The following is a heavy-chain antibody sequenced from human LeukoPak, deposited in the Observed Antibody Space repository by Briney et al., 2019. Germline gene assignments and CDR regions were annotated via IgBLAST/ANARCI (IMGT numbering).Heavy chain of an antibody. CDR3: ARERGAERRVRYGMDV. D-gene: IGHD1-1*01. J-gene: IGHJ6*02. Sequence: ASVKVSCKASGYTVTGYYMHWFRQAPGQGLGWMGWSSPNSGGTNYAKKFQARVTMTRDTSISTAYMELSRLRSDDTAVYYCARERGAERRVRYGMDVWGQGTTVTVSS. V-gene: IGHV1-2*02. CDR2: SSPNSGGT. CDR1: GYTVTGYY.